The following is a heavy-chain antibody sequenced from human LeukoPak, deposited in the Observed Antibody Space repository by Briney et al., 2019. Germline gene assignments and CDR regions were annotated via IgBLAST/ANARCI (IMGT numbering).Heavy chain of an antibody. V-gene: IGHV3-7*01. J-gene: IGHJ4*02. Sequence: PGGSLRLSCVASGFTFSDYWMTWVRQAPGKGLECVANIKQDGSDKKYVDSVKGPFTISRDNAKNSLYLQMDSLRDKDTAVYYCARGGGDYWGQGTLVTVTS. CDR1: GFTFSDYW. CDR3: ARGGGDY. CDR2: IKQDGSDK. D-gene: IGHD1-26*01.